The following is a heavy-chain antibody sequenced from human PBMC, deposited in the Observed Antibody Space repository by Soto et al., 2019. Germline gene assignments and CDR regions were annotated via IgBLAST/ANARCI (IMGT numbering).Heavy chain of an antibody. CDR3: ARTYCISTSCYALDV. J-gene: IGHJ6*02. D-gene: IGHD2-2*01. Sequence: PGESLKISCEGSGYGFSNYWIGWVRQMPGKGLEWMGIIYPGDSDTRYSPSFQGQVSISADKSISTAYLQWSSLKASDTAMYYCARTYCISTSCYALDVWGQGTTVTVSS. V-gene: IGHV5-51*01. CDR2: IYPGDSDT. CDR1: GYGFSNYW.